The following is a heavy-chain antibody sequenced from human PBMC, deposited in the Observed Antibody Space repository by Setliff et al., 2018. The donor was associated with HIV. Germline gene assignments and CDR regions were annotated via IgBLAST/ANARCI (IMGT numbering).Heavy chain of an antibody. Sequence: SETLSLTCTVSGGSISNYYWSWIRQPPGKGLEWIGYIYYSGSTNYNPSLKSRVTILVDSSRNQFSLRLSSVTAADTAVYYCARHRYYDILCDPWGQGTLVTVSS. J-gene: IGHJ5*02. CDR2: IYYSGST. V-gene: IGHV4-59*08. CDR3: ARHRYYDILCDP. D-gene: IGHD3-9*01. CDR1: GGSISNYY.